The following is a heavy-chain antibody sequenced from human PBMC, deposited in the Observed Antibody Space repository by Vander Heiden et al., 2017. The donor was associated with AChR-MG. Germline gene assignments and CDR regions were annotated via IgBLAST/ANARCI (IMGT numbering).Heavy chain of an antibody. D-gene: IGHD1-26*01. CDR3: ARARGSYRTTPCDY. V-gene: IGHV1-2*02. Sequence: QVQLAQSGAEVQQPGASVKVSCKASGYTIPGDYMHWVRQAPGQGLEWMGWINPNSGGKNYAQKFQGRVTMTRDTSISTAYMELSRLRSDVTAVYYCARARGSYRTTPCDYWGQGTLVTVSS. CDR2: INPNSGGK. J-gene: IGHJ4*02. CDR1: GYTIPGDY.